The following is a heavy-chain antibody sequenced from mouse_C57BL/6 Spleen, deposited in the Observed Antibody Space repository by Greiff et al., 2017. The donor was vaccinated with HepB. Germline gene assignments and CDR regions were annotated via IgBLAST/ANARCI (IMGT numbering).Heavy chain of an antibody. CDR1: GYTFTSYG. V-gene: IGHV1-81*01. CDR2: IYPRSGNT. Sequence: VQLQESGAELARPGASVKLSCKASGYTFTSYGISWVKQRTGQGLEWIGEIYPRSGNTYYNEKFKGKATLTADKSSSTAYMELRSLTSEGSAVYFCASSYSNYVGYAMDYWGQGTSVTVSS. D-gene: IGHD2-5*01. CDR3: ASSYSNYVGYAMDY. J-gene: IGHJ4*01.